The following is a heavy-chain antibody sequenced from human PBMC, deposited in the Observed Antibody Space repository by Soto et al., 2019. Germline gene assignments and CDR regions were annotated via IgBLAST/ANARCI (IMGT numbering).Heavy chain of an antibody. CDR1: GGSFSNYY. J-gene: IGHJ5*02. D-gene: IGHD2-21*01. Sequence: QVQLQQWGAGLLMPSETLSLTCAVYGGSFSNYYWNWIRQPPGTGLEWIGEINHSGSTNYNLSLNSRVTISVNPSKNQFSLKLSSVTAPDTAVYSCARAGHSITWFDPWGQGILVTVSS. CDR3: ARAGHSITWFDP. CDR2: INHSGST. V-gene: IGHV4-34*02.